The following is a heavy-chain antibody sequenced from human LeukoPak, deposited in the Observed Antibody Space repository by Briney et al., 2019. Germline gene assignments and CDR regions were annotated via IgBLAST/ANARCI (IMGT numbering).Heavy chain of an antibody. CDR2: INHSGST. Sequence: SETLSLTCAVYGGSFSGYYWSWIRQPPGKRLEWIGEINHSGSTNYNPSLKSRVTISVDTSKNQFSLKLSSVTAADTAVYYCARVVASIFGVVTPRPNWFDPWGQGTLVTVSS. V-gene: IGHV4-34*01. CDR3: ARVVASIFGVVTPRPNWFDP. CDR1: GGSFSGYY. J-gene: IGHJ5*02. D-gene: IGHD3-3*01.